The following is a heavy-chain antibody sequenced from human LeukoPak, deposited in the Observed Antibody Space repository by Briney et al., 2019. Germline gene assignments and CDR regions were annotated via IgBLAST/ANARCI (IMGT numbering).Heavy chain of an antibody. CDR2: ISGSGGST. D-gene: IGHD3-22*01. J-gene: IGHJ5*02. CDR1: GFTFSSYA. Sequence: GGSLRLSCAASGFTFSSYAMSWVRQAPGKELEWVSAISGSGGSTYYADSVKGRFTISRDNSKNTLYLQMNSLRAEDTAVYYCAKEYYYDSSGRNWFDPWGQGTLVTVSS. V-gene: IGHV3-23*01. CDR3: AKEYYYDSSGRNWFDP.